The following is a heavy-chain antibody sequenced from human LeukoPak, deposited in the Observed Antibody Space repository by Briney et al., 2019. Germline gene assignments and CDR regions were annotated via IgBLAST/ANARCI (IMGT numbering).Heavy chain of an antibody. V-gene: IGHV1-2*02. CDR1: GYTFTSYG. J-gene: IGHJ6*03. CDR3: ARAYCSTTTCPRGYYHYSVDV. Sequence: ASVKVSCKASGYTFTSYGISWVRQAPGQGLEWMGWINPNSGGTDYAQKFQGRVTMTRDTSINTAYMDLSRLTSDDTAVYYCARAYCSTTTCPRGYYHYSVDVWGKGTTVTVSS. D-gene: IGHD2-2*01. CDR2: INPNSGGT.